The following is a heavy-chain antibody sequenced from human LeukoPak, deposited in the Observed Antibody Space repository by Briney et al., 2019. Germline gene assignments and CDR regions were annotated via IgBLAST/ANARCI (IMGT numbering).Heavy chain of an antibody. CDR1: GGTFSSYA. V-gene: IGHV1-69*04. J-gene: IGHJ4*02. Sequence: SVKVSCKASGGTFSSYAISWVRQAPGRGLEWMGRIIPILGIANYAQKFQGRVTITADKSTSTAYMELSSLRSEDTAVYYCARVKDTAMRGGDYWGQGTLVTVSS. CDR2: IIPILGIA. D-gene: IGHD5-18*01. CDR3: ARVKDTAMRGGDY.